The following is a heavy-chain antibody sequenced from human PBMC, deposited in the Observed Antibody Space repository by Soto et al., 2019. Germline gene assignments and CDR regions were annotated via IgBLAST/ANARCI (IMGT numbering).Heavy chain of an antibody. J-gene: IGHJ5*02. D-gene: IGHD3-10*01. V-gene: IGHV1-69*01. CDR3: AREVTMVRGVIGWFDP. CDR1: GGTFSSYA. Sequence: QVQLVQSGAEVKKPGSSVKVSCKASGGTFSSYAISWVRQAPGQGLEWMGGIIPIFGTAEYAQKFQGRVTITADESTSTAYMELSSLRSEDTAVYYCAREVTMVRGVIGWFDPWGQGTLVTVSA. CDR2: IIPIFGTA.